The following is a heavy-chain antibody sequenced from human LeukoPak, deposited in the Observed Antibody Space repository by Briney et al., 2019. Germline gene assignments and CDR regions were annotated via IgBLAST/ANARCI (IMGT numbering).Heavy chain of an antibody. CDR2: IYSGGST. Sequence: QAGGSLRLSCAASGFTVSSNYMSWVRQAPGKGLEWVSVIYSGGSTYYADSVKGRFTISRDNSKNTLYLQMNSLRAEDTAVYYCAKEPSYYYGSGSHFDYWGQGTLVTVSS. J-gene: IGHJ4*02. V-gene: IGHV3-53*01. CDR1: GFTVSSNY. CDR3: AKEPSYYYGSGSHFDY. D-gene: IGHD3-10*01.